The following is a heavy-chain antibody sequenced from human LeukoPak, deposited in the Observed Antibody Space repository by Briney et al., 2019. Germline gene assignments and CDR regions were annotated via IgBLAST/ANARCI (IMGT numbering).Heavy chain of an antibody. CDR3: VKVLTGYYYYLDS. D-gene: IGHD3-9*01. Sequence: GGSLRLSCSASGFTFSSYAMHWVRQAPGKGLEYVSGIISNGGSTYYADSVKGRFTTSRDNSKNTLYLQMSSLRAEDTAVYYCVKVLTGYYYYLDSWGQGTLVTVSS. V-gene: IGHV3-64D*06. J-gene: IGHJ4*02. CDR2: IISNGGST. CDR1: GFTFSSYA.